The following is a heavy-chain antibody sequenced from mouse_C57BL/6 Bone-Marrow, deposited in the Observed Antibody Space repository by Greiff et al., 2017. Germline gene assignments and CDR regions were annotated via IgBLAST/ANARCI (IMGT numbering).Heavy chain of an antibody. V-gene: IGHV1-54*01. CDR3: ARSESWESWFAY. CDR1: GYAFTNYL. Sequence: VQLQQSGAELVRPGTSVKVSCKASGYAFTNYLIEWVKQRPGQGLEWIGVINPGSGGTNSNQKFKGKATLTADKSSSAAYMQLSSLTSEDSAVYFCARSESWESWFAYWGQGTMVTVSA. CDR2: INPGSGGT. J-gene: IGHJ3*01. D-gene: IGHD4-1*01.